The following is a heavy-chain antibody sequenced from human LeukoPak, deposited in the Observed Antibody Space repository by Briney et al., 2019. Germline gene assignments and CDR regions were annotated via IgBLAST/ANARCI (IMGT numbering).Heavy chain of an antibody. CDR1: GGSISSGGYY. CDR2: IYYSGST. D-gene: IGHD3-10*01. Sequence: SQTLSLTCTVSGGSISSGGYYWSWIRQHPGKGLEWIGYIYYSGSTYYNPSLKSRVTISVDTSKNQFSLKLSSVTAADTAVYYCARGAHPQHRWYLDYWGQGTLVTVSS. J-gene: IGHJ4*02. V-gene: IGHV4-31*03. CDR3: ARGAHPQHRWYLDY.